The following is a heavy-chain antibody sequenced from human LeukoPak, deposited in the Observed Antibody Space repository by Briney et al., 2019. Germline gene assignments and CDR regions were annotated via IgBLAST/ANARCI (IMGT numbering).Heavy chain of an antibody. CDR3: ARDQAATNTQVRFCLD. CDR1: GYTFTSYG. J-gene: IGHJ4*02. Sequence: ASVKVSCKASGYTFTSYGISWVRQAAGQGLEWMGCISAYNGNTNFAQKLQGRVTMTTDTSTSTAYMDLRSLRSDDTAVYYCARDQAATNTQVRFCLDWGQGTLVTVSS. CDR2: ISAYNGNT. D-gene: IGHD3-9*01. V-gene: IGHV1-18*01.